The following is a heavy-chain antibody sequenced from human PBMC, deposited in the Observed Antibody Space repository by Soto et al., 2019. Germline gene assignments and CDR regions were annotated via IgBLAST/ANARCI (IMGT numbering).Heavy chain of an antibody. D-gene: IGHD3-22*01. Sequence: ASVKVSCKASGGTFSSYAISWVRQAPGQGLEWMGGIIPIFGTANYAQKFQGRVTITADESTSTAYMELSSLRSEDTAVYYCARVDSSGYYFGAFDIWGQGTMVTVSS. V-gene: IGHV1-69*13. J-gene: IGHJ3*02. CDR1: GGTFSSYA. CDR2: IIPIFGTA. CDR3: ARVDSSGYYFGAFDI.